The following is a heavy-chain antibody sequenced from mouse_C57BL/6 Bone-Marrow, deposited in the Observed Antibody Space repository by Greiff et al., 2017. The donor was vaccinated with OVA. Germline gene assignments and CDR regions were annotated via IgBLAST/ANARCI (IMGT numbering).Heavy chain of an antibody. V-gene: IGHV1-53*01. Sequence: VQLPQPGTELVKPGASVKLSCKASGYTFTSYWMHWVKQRPGQGLEWIGNINPSNGGTNYNEKFKSKATLTVDKSSSTAYMQLSSLTSEDSAVYYCARKDYGSSYDFDYWGQGTTLTVSS. CDR1: GYTFTSYW. CDR2: INPSNGGT. D-gene: IGHD1-1*01. J-gene: IGHJ2*01. CDR3: ARKDYGSSYDFDY.